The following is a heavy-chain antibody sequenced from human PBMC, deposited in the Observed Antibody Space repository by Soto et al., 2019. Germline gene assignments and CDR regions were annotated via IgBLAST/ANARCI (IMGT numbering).Heavy chain of an antibody. D-gene: IGHD2-21*01. V-gene: IGHV3-21*01. CDR1: GFNFSGYS. CDR3: ARGINPHTSSGMDV. J-gene: IGHJ6*02. Sequence: EVQLVESGGGLVKPGGSLRLSCAPSGFNFSGYSMNWVRQAPGKGLEWVSSISSSSSYIHYGDSVKGRFTISRDNAKRSLYLQMNSLRAADTALYYCARGINPHTSSGMDVWGQGTTVTVSS. CDR2: ISSSSSYI.